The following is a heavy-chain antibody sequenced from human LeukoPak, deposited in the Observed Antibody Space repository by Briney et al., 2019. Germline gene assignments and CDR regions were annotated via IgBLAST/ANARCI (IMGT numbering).Heavy chain of an antibody. Sequence: GGSLRLACAASVFIFSNYGIDWVRQAPDKGLEWVAVISYDGSNKYADSVKGRFTISRDNAKNSLYLQMNSLRVEDTAVYYCARDRSGDDDFWSGYYTNYFDPWGQGTLVTVSS. CDR1: VFIFSNYG. CDR3: ARDRSGDDDFWSGYYTNYFDP. J-gene: IGHJ5*02. CDR2: ISYDGSNK. V-gene: IGHV3-33*08. D-gene: IGHD3-3*01.